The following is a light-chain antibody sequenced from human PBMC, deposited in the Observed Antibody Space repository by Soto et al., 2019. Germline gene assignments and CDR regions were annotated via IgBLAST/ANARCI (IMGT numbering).Light chain of an antibody. CDR3: QRYGSSPFT. CDR2: GAS. Sequence: EIVLTQSPGTLPLSPGERATLSCRASQSVSSSYLVWYQQKPGQAPRPLIYGASTRATGIPDRFSGSGSGTDFPLTISRLEPEDVAVYYCQRYGSSPFTFGQGTKLQIK. J-gene: IGKJ2*01. CDR1: QSVSSSY. V-gene: IGKV3-20*01.